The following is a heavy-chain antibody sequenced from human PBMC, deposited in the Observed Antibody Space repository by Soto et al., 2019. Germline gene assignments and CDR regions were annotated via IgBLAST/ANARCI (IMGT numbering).Heavy chain of an antibody. D-gene: IGHD5-18*01. J-gene: IGHJ4*02. CDR1: GFTFPTYA. V-gene: IGHV3-23*01. CDR2: ITPSSDGS. Sequence: EVQLLESGGDLVQPGGSLRLSCAASGFTFPTYAMTWVRRAPGKGLEWVSTITPSSDGSYYADSVMGRFTISRDNSKNTLYLQMSGLRAEDTAVYYCARGGPRDGYRDLDYWGQGTQVTVFS. CDR3: ARGGPRDGYRDLDY.